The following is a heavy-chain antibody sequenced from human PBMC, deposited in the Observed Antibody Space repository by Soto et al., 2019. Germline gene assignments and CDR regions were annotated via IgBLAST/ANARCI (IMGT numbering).Heavy chain of an antibody. J-gene: IGHJ3*02. CDR2: IYYSGST. V-gene: IGHV4-59*01. CDR1: GGSISRYY. D-gene: IGHD3-22*01. Sequence: SETLSVTCTVSGGSISRYYWSWIRQPPGKGLEWIGYIYYSGSTNYNPSLKSRVTISVDTSKNQFSLKLSSVTAADTAVYYCARADGYYYDSSGYRDAFDIWGQGTMVTVS. CDR3: ARADGYYYDSSGYRDAFDI.